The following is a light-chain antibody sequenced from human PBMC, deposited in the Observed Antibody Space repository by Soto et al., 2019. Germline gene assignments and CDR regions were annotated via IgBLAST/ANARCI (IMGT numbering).Light chain of an antibody. CDR2: AAS. V-gene: IGKV1-6*01. CDR3: LQDYNYPWT. J-gene: IGKJ1*01. CDR1: QGIRTD. Sequence: AIQMTQSPSSLSASVGVRVTITCRASQGIRTDLGWYQQKPGKAPKLLIYAASSLQSGVPSRFSGSGSGTDFTLTISSLQPEDFATYYCLQDYNYPWTFGQGTKVEIK.